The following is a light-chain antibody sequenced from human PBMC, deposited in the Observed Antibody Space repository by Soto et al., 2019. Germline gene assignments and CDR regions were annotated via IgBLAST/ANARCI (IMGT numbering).Light chain of an antibody. CDR2: KDR. V-gene: IGLV3-25*03. CDR3: QSADSSGTQRV. CDR1: ALPKQY. Sequence: SYELTQPPSVSVSPGQTARITCFGDALPKQYAYWYQQKPGQAPVLVIYKDRERPSGIPERFSGSTSGTTVTLTISGVQAEDEADYYCQSADSSGTQRVFGTETNLTVL. J-gene: IGLJ1*01.